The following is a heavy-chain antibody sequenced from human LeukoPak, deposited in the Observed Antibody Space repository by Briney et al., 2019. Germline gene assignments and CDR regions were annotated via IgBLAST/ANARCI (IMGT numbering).Heavy chain of an antibody. Sequence: PGGSLRLSCAASGFSFSSYWMHWVRQVPGKGLVWVSRINSDGSNTNYADSVKGRFTISRDNAKNTLYLQMNSLRAEDTAVYYCATSSYYYYGSGRHLDYWGQGTLVTVSS. CDR2: INSDGSNT. J-gene: IGHJ4*02. D-gene: IGHD3-10*01. CDR1: GFSFSSYW. CDR3: ATSSYYYYGSGRHLDY. V-gene: IGHV3-74*01.